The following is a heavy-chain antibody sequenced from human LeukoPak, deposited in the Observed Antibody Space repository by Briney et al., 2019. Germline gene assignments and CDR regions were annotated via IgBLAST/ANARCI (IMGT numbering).Heavy chain of an antibody. J-gene: IGHJ4*02. CDR1: GYTFTSYY. D-gene: IGHD6-6*01. CDR3: ARVASDYSSSSASLDY. Sequence: GASVKVSCKASGYTFTSYYMHWVRQAPGQGLEWMGIINPSGGSTSYAQKFQGGVTMTRDMSTSTVYMELSSLRSEDTAVYYCARVASDYSSSSASLDYWGQGTLVTVSS. CDR2: INPSGGST. V-gene: IGHV1-46*01.